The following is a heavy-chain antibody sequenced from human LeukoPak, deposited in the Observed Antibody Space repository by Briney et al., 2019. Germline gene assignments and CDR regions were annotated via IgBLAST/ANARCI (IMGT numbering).Heavy chain of an antibody. CDR3: ARLRAPLRYFDWSMGRGYYMDV. CDR2: ISAYNGNT. D-gene: IGHD3-9*01. CDR1: GYTFTSYG. Sequence: ASVKVSCKASGYTFTSYGISWVRQAPGQGLEWMGWISAYNGNTNYAQRLQGRVTMTTDTSTSTAYMELRSLRSDDTAVYYCARLRAPLRYFDWSMGRGYYMDVWGKGTTVTVSS. V-gene: IGHV1-18*01. J-gene: IGHJ6*03.